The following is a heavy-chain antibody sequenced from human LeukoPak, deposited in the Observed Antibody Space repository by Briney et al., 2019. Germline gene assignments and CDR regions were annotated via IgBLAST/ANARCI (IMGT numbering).Heavy chain of an antibody. CDR2: IRYDGSNK. CDR1: GFTFSSYG. D-gene: IGHD5-12*01. V-gene: IGHV3-30*02. J-gene: IGHJ4*02. CDR3: AKDRGYSGYDWEGVFDY. Sequence: GGSLRLSCAVSGFTFSSYGMHWVRQAPGKGLEWVAFIRYDGSNKYYADSVKGRFTISRDNSKNTLYLQMNSLRAEDTAVYYCAKDRGYSGYDWEGVFDYWGQGTLVTVSS.